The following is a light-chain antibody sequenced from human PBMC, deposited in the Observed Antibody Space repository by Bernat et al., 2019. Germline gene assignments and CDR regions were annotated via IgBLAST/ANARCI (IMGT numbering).Light chain of an antibody. CDR2: GAS. CDR3: QQLNSFPIT. V-gene: IGKV1-9*01. Sequence: DIQLTQSPSFLSASVGDRVTITCRASQVIGTYVAWYQQKPGKAPNLLIYGASTVQYGVPSRFSGSGIGTEFTLTISSLQPEDSASYYCQQLNSFPITFGQGTRLESK. CDR1: QVIGTY. J-gene: IGKJ5*01.